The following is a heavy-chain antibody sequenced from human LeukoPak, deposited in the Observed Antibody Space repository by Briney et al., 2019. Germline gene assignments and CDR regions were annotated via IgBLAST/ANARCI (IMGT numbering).Heavy chain of an antibody. CDR2: IYYSGST. J-gene: IGHJ5*02. Sequence: SETLSLTCTVSGYSISSGYYWGWIRQPPGKGLEWIGSIYYSGSTYYNPSLKSRVTISVDTSKNQFSLKLSSVTAADTAVYYCARVSRCSSASCTYNWFDPWGQGTLVTVSS. V-gene: IGHV4-38-2*02. CDR1: GYSISSGYY. D-gene: IGHD2-2*01. CDR3: ARVSRCSSASCTYNWFDP.